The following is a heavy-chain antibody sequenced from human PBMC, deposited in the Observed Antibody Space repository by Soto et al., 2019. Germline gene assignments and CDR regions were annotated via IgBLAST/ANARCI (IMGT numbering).Heavy chain of an antibody. CDR1: GFTFSSFG. D-gene: IGHD1-26*01. CDR3: AKDSMGDYYGMDV. Sequence: PXVSLSLSCAASGFTFSSFGMHWVRQAPGKGLEWVAVISFDGSKKYYADSVKGRFTISRDNSKNTLFLQMNSLRAEDTAVYYCAKDSMGDYYGMDVWGQGTTVTAP. CDR2: ISFDGSKK. V-gene: IGHV3-30*18. J-gene: IGHJ6*02.